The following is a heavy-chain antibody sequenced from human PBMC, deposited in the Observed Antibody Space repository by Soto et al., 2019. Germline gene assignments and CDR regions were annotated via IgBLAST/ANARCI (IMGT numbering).Heavy chain of an antibody. D-gene: IGHD6-13*01. V-gene: IGHV1-2*02. CDR2: INPNSGGT. CDR1: GYTFTGYY. CDR3: ARVLSFTAPVYYYYGMDV. J-gene: IGHJ6*02. Sequence: ASVKVSGKASGYTFTGYYMHCVRQAPGQVLEWMGWINPNSGGTNYAQKFQGRVTMTRDTSISTAYMELSRLRSDDTAVYYCARVLSFTAPVYYYYGMDVWGQGTTVTVSS.